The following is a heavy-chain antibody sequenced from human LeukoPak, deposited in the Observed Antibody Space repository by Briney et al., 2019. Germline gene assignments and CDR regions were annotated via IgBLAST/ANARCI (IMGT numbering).Heavy chain of an antibody. V-gene: IGHV4-59*01. D-gene: IGHD5-18*01. J-gene: IGHJ4*02. CDR2: IYYSGST. CDR3: AGSRIQLWSDNYFDY. CDR1: GGSISSYY. Sequence: SETLSLTCTVSGGSISSYYWSWIRQPPGKGLEWIGYIYYSGSTNHNPSLKSRVTISVDTSKNQFSLKLSSVTAADTAVYYCAGSRIQLWSDNYFDYWGQGTLVTVSS.